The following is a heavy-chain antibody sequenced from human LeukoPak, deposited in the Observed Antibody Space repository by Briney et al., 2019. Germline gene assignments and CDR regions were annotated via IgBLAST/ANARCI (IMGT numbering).Heavy chain of an antibody. V-gene: IGHV1-46*01. CDR1: GYTFTNYY. Sequence: ASVKVSCKASGYTFTNYYMHWVRQAPGQGLEWMGIINPSGGGTNYAQKFQGGVTMTRDTSTSTVYMELISLRSEDAAVYYCAGARSSGGPYSSSDYWGQGTLVTVSS. CDR3: AGARSSGGPYSSSDY. D-gene: IGHD6-6*01. J-gene: IGHJ4*02. CDR2: INPSGGGT.